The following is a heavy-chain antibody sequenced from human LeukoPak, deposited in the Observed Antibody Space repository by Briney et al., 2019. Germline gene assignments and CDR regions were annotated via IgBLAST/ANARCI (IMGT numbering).Heavy chain of an antibody. V-gene: IGHV4-34*01. Sequence: PSETLSLTCAVSGGSFSGYYWSWIRQPPGKGLEWIGEINHSGSTNYNPSLKSRVTISVDTSKNQFSLKLSSVTAADPAVYYCARFRYYDILTGRYYYGMDVWGQGTTVTVSS. D-gene: IGHD3-9*01. CDR2: INHSGST. J-gene: IGHJ6*02. CDR3: ARFRYYDILTGRYYYGMDV. CDR1: GGSFSGYY.